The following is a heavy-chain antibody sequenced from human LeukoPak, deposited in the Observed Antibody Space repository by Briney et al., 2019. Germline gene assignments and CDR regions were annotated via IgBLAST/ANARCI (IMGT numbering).Heavy chain of an antibody. Sequence: SETLSLTCTVSGGSISGYYWSWIRQPAGKGLEWIGRIYSSGSTNYKPSLKSRATMSVDTSKNQFSLKLSSVTAADTAVYYCARVVVFGVVSSDYYYYYMDVWGKGTTVTVSS. J-gene: IGHJ6*03. CDR3: ARVVVFGVVSSDYYYYYMDV. V-gene: IGHV4-4*07. CDR2: IYSSGST. CDR1: GGSISGYY. D-gene: IGHD3-3*01.